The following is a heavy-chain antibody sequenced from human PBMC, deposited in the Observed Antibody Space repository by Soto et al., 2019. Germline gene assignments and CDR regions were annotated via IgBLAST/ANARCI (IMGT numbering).Heavy chain of an antibody. CDR3: AKHSPTVENWYFDL. Sequence: GGSLRLSCAASGFTFSSYGMHWVRQAPGKGLEWVAVISYDGSNKYYADSVKGRFTISRDNSKNTLYLQMNSLRAEDTAVYYCAKHSPTVENWYFDLWGRGTLVTVS. J-gene: IGHJ2*01. V-gene: IGHV3-30*18. CDR1: GFTFSSYG. D-gene: IGHD4-17*01. CDR2: ISYDGSNK.